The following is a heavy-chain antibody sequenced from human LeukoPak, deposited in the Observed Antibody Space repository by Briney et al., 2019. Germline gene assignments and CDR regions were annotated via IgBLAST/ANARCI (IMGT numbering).Heavy chain of an antibody. CDR2: VYTSGST. D-gene: IGHD1-7*01. J-gene: IGHJ3*02. V-gene: IGHV4-4*07. CDR3: ARLITGSTTAIDI. Sequence: SETLSLTCSVSGGSISGYYWTWIRQPAGKGLEWIGRVYTSGSTHYNPSLKTRLTMSVDTSKNQFSLKLSSVTAADTAVYYCARLITGSTTAIDIWGQGTMVTVSS. CDR1: GGSISGYY.